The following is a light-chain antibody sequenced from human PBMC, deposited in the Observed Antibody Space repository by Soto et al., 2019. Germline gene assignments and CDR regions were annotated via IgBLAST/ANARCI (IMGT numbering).Light chain of an antibody. CDR2: LEGSGNY. CDR1: SGHSSYI. J-gene: IGLJ3*02. CDR3: ETWDRNTRV. V-gene: IGLV4-60*02. Sequence: QAVVTQSSSASASLGSSVKLTCTLSSGHSSYIIAWHQQQPGKAPRYLMKLEGSGNYNKGNGVPDRFSGSSSGADRYLTISNLQFEDEADYYCETWDRNTRVFGGGTKLTVL.